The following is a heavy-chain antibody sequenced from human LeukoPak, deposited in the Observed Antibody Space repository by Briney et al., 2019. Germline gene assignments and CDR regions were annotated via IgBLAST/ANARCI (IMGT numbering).Heavy chain of an antibody. CDR2: ISAYNGNT. J-gene: IGHJ6*02. V-gene: IGHV1-18*01. CDR1: GYTFTSYG. Sequence: ASVKVSCKASGYTFTSYGISWVRQAPGQGLEWMGWISAYNGNTNYAQKLQGRVTMTTDTSTSTAYMELRSLRSDDTAVYYCARGVRTQWGYYYGMDIWGQGTTVTVSS. CDR3: ARGVRTQWGYYYGMDI. D-gene: IGHD2-2*01.